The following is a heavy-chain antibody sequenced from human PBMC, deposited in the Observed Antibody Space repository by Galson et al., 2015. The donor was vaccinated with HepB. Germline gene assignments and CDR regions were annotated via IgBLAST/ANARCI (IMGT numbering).Heavy chain of an antibody. CDR2: IYYSGST. CDR3: ARAPYYDILTGNWFDP. CDR1: GGSISSSSYY. D-gene: IGHD3-9*01. V-gene: IGHV4-39*07. Sequence: SETLSLTCTVSGGSISSSSYYWGWIRQPPGKGLEWIGSIYYSGSTYYNPSLKSRVTISVDTSKNQFSLKLSSVTAADTAVYYCARAPYYDILTGNWFDPWGQGTLVTVSS. J-gene: IGHJ5*02.